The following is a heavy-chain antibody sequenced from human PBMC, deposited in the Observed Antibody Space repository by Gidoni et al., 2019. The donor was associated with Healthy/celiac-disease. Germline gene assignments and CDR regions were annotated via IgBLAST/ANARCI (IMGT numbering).Heavy chain of an antibody. J-gene: IGHJ6*02. D-gene: IGHD1-1*01. CDR3: ARHIWSRHYYYYYGMDV. CDR1: GYSFTSYW. CDR2: IYPGDSDT. Sequence: EVQLVQSGAEVKKPGESLKISCKGSGYSFTSYWIGWVRQMPGKGLEWVGIIYPGDSDTRYSPSFQVQVTISADKSISTAYLQWSSLKASDTAMYYCARHIWSRHYYYYYGMDVWGQGTTVTVSS. V-gene: IGHV5-51*01.